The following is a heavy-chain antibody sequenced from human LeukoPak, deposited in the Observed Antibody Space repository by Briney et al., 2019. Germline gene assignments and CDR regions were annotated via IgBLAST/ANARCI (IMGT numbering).Heavy chain of an antibody. Sequence: SETLSLTCAVYGGSFSGYYWSWIRQPPGKGLEWIGEINHSGSTNYNPSLKSRVTISVDTSKNQFSLKLSSVTAADTAVYYCARDCSGGSCYSPAAFNIWGQGTMVTVSS. CDR1: GGSFSGYY. J-gene: IGHJ3*02. D-gene: IGHD2-15*01. CDR3: ARDCSGGSCYSPAAFNI. V-gene: IGHV4-34*01. CDR2: INHSGST.